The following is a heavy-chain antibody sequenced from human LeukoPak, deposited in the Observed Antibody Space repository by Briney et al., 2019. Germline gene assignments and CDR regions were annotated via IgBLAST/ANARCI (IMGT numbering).Heavy chain of an antibody. D-gene: IGHD3/OR15-3a*01. Sequence: PGGSLRLSCAASGFNFSGYNLNWVRQAPGKGLEWVSYISSSGSTIYYADSVKGRFTISRDNAKNSLFLQMNSLRAEDTAVYYCARDLDPLNYWGQGTLVTVSS. V-gene: IGHV3-48*01. J-gene: IGHJ4*02. CDR2: ISSSGSTI. CDR3: ARDLDPLNY. CDR1: GFNFSGYN.